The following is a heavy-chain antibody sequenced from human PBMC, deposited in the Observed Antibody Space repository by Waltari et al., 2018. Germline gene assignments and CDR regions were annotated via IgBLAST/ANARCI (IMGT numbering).Heavy chain of an antibody. V-gene: IGHV4-39*01. CDR1: GGSLSCYY. J-gene: IGHJ5*02. Sequence: QLQLQESGPGLVKPSDTLSLTCTVSGGSLSCYYWGWNRQPPGKGLEWDGGFHSSWSPYYYPSLKSRVIISVDTSKKHFFLRLRSVTAADTAVYYCAAPLAAASGSWFDPWGQGTLVTVSS. D-gene: IGHD1-26*01. CDR2: FHSSWSP. CDR3: AAPLAAASGSWFDP.